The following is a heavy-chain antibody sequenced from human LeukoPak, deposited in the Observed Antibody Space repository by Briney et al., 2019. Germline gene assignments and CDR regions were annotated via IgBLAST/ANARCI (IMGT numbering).Heavy chain of an antibody. Sequence: ASVKVSCKASGYTFTSYYMHWVRQAPGQGLEWMGIINPSGGSASYAQKFQGRVTMTRDTSTSTVYMELSSLRSEDTAVYYCARPRFLWFGELCDFDYWGQGTLVTVSS. D-gene: IGHD3-10*01. V-gene: IGHV1-46*01. J-gene: IGHJ4*02. CDR2: INPSGGSA. CDR1: GYTFTSYY. CDR3: ARPRFLWFGELCDFDY.